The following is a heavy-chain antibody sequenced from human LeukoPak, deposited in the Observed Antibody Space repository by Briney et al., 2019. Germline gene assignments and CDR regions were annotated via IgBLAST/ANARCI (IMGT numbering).Heavy chain of an antibody. Sequence: SETLSLTCAVYGGSFSGYYWSWIRQPPGKGLEWIGEINHSGSTNYNPSLKSRVTISVDTSKNQFSLKLSSVTAADTAVYYCARHNGQQWLFYYFDYRGQGTLVTVSS. D-gene: IGHD6-19*01. V-gene: IGHV4-34*01. CDR1: GGSFSGYY. CDR3: ARHNGQQWLFYYFDY. CDR2: INHSGST. J-gene: IGHJ4*02.